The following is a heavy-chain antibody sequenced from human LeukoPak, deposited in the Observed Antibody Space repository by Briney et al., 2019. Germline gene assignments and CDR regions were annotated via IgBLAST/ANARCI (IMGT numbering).Heavy chain of an antibody. D-gene: IGHD6-25*01. CDR2: IYYSGST. J-gene: IGHJ4*02. CDR1: GGSISSGDYY. Sequence: SEALSLTCTVSGGSISSGDYYWSWIRQPPGKGLEWIGYIYYSGSTYYNPSLKSRVTMSVDTSKNQFSLKLSSVTAADTAVFYCARDRSGIAADWGQGILVTASS. V-gene: IGHV4-30-4*01. CDR3: ARDRSGIAAD.